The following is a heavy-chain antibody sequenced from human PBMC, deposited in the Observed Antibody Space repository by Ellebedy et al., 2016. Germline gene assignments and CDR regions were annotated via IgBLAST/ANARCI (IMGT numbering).Heavy chain of an antibody. J-gene: IGHJ4*02. D-gene: IGHD3-22*01. CDR3: ARDRWGKYYYDSTGSLLFDY. Sequence: GGSLRLSCAASGFTFSSYSMNWVRQAPGKGLEWVSSISSSSSYIYYADSVKGRFTISRDNAKNSLYLQMNSLRAEDTAVYYCARDRWGKYYYDSTGSLLFDYWGQGTLVTVSS. V-gene: IGHV3-21*01. CDR1: GFTFSSYS. CDR2: ISSSSSYI.